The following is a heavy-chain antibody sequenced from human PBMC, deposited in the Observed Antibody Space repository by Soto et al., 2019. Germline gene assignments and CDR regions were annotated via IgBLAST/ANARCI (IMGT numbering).Heavy chain of an antibody. CDR1: GGSISSGDYY. V-gene: IGHV4-30-4*01. CDR3: ARGRYDSSGPLDY. Sequence: SETLSLTCTVSGGSISSGDYYWSWIRQPPGKGLEWIGYIYYSGSTYYNPSLKSRVTISVDTSKNQFSLKLSSVTAADTAVYYCARGRYDSSGPLDYWGQGTLVTVSS. D-gene: IGHD3-22*01. CDR2: IYYSGST. J-gene: IGHJ4*02.